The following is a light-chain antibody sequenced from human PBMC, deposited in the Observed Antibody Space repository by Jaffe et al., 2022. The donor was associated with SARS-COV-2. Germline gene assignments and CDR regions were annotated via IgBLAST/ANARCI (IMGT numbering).Light chain of an antibody. CDR2: KAS. Sequence: DIQMTQSPSTLSASVGDRVTITCRASQSIGSWLAWYQQKPGKAPKLLIYKASSLEGGVPSRFSGSGSGTEFTLTISSLQPDDFATYYCQQYNNYWTFGQGTKVEIK. J-gene: IGKJ1*01. CDR1: QSIGSW. CDR3: QQYNNYWT. V-gene: IGKV1-5*03.